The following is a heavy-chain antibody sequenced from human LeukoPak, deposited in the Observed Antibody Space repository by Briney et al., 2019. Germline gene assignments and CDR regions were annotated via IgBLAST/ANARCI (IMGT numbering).Heavy chain of an antibody. J-gene: IGHJ4*02. CDR2: ISYDVGKK. CDR1: GFTFSSYG. CDR3: AREQLRYFDWLSEGLNY. Sequence: GGSLRLSCAASGFTFSSYGMHWVRQAPGKGLEWVPVISYDVGKKYYADSVKGRFTISRDNSKNTLYLQMNSLRVEDTAVYYCAREQLRYFDWLSEGLNYWGQGTLVTVSS. V-gene: IGHV3-30*03. D-gene: IGHD3-9*01.